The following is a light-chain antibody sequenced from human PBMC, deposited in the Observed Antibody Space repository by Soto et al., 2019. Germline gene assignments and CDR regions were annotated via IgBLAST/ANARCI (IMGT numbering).Light chain of an antibody. CDR3: CSYAGTSTFLV. CDR2: SNN. J-gene: IGLJ2*01. V-gene: IGLV1-40*01. CDR1: SSNIGAGSD. Sequence: QSVLTQPPSVSGAPGQRVTISCTGSSSNIGAGSDVHWYQQLPGTAPKLLIYSNNNRPSGVPDRFSGSRSSTSASLAITGLQAEDEAVYHCCSYAGTSTFLVFGGGTKVPVL.